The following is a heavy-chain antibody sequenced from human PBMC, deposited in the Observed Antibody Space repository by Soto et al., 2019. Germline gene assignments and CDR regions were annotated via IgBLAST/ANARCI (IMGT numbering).Heavy chain of an antibody. CDR3: TRGAGGWNYYYAMDV. CDR2: IKEDGNEK. Sequence: GGSLRLSCEASGFPFNNYHMTWVRQASWKGLEWVASIKEDGNEKYYVDSVKGRFTISRDNVKNSVSLQLNSLRAEDTAVYFCTRGAGGWNYYYAMDVCGPGATVTVCS. V-gene: IGHV3-7*03. J-gene: IGHJ6*01. D-gene: IGHD6-19*01. CDR1: GFPFNNYH.